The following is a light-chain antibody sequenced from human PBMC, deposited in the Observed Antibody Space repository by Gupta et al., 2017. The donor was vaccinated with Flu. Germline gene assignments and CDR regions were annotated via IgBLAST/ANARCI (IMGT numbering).Light chain of an antibody. J-gene: IGKJ4*01. V-gene: IGKV3-15*01. CDR2: GAS. CDR3: KQYNNWILT. Sequence: EIVMTQSPATLSVSPGERATLSCRASQSVSSNLAWYQQKPGQAPRLLIYGASTRATGIPARFSGSGSGTEFTLTISSLQSEDFAVYYCKQYNNWILTFGGGTKVEIK. CDR1: QSVSSN.